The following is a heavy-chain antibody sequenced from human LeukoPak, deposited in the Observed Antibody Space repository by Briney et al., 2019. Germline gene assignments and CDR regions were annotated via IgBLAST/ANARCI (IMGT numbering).Heavy chain of an antibody. CDR2: ISSSSGTII. Sequence: PGGSLRLSCAASGFTFSNSYMSWIRQAPGKGLEWISYISSSSGTIIHYADSVKGRFTISRDNSKNTLYLQMNSLRAEDTAVYYCAKFEVVPAATIDPWGQGTLVTVSS. D-gene: IGHD2-2*01. V-gene: IGHV3-11*01. J-gene: IGHJ5*02. CDR1: GFTFSNSY. CDR3: AKFEVVPAATIDP.